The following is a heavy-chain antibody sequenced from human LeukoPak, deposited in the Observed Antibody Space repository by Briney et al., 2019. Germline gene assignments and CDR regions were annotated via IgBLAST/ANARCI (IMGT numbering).Heavy chain of an antibody. D-gene: IGHD1-1*01. CDR2: MFYSGNT. Sequence: SETLSLTCTVSGGSISSSSYYWGWIRQPPGKGLEWIGSMFYSGNTYYTPSLKSRVTISVDTSKNQFSLKLSSVTAADTAVYYCARDNENSDAFDIWGQGTMVTVSS. CDR3: ARDNENSDAFDI. J-gene: IGHJ3*02. CDR1: GGSISSSSYY. V-gene: IGHV4-39*07.